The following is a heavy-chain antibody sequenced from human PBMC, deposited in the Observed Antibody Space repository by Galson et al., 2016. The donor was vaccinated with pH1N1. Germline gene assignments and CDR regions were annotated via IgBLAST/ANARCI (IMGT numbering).Heavy chain of an antibody. CDR1: GGTFSSFG. Sequence: SVKVSCKASGGTFSSFGISWVRQAPGQGLEWMGGIIGMFAKTNYAQKFQGRVKITADELTSTAYMDLSSLTSEDTAVYYGARSPGYMVTALDNWGHGTLVTVSS. CDR2: IIGMFAKT. CDR3: ARSPGYMVTALDN. V-gene: IGHV1-69*13. J-gene: IGHJ4*01. D-gene: IGHD2-21*02.